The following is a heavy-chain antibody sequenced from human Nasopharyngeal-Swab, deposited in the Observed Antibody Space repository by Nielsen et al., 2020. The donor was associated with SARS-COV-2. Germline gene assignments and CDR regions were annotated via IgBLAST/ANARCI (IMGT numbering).Heavy chain of an antibody. V-gene: IGHV3-30*02. J-gene: IGHJ4*02. CDR2: ISYDGRNT. D-gene: IGHD6-13*01. CDR3: AKIGELGAFGSTWVDY. Sequence: GGSLRLSCAVSGFTFTTSGMHWVRQAPGKGLEWVAFISYDGRNTYYGDSVKGRFTISRDNSKNTLNLEMNSLRVEDTAMYYCAKIGELGAFGSTWVDYWGQGTLVTVSS. CDR1: GFTFTTSG.